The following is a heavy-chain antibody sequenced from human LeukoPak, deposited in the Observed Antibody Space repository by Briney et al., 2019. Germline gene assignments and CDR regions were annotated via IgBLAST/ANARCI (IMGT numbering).Heavy chain of an antibody. V-gene: IGHV3-21*01. Sequence: GGSLRLSCAASGFTFSSYTMNWVRQAPGKGLEWVSSITSSSSYFYYADSLKGRFTISRDNAKNSVYLQMNSLRAEDTAVYYCARVHRSTVAGYDYWGQGTLVTVSS. J-gene: IGHJ4*02. CDR3: ARVHRSTVAGYDY. CDR2: ITSSSSYF. D-gene: IGHD1-1*01. CDR1: GFTFSSYT.